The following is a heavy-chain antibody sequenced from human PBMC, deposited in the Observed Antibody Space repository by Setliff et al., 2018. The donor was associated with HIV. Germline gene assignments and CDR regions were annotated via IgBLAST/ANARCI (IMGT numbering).Heavy chain of an antibody. J-gene: IGHJ5*02. CDR3: AGHSGVASPNWFDP. Sequence: LSLTCAVYGGSFNGYYWSWIRQPPGKGLEWIGYIYSSGSTNFNPPLQSRVTISVDTSKNQFSLKLSSVTAADTAVYYCAGHSGVASPNWFDPWGQGTLVTVSS. V-gene: IGHV4-4*09. D-gene: IGHD3-10*01. CDR1: GGSFNGYY. CDR2: IYSSGST.